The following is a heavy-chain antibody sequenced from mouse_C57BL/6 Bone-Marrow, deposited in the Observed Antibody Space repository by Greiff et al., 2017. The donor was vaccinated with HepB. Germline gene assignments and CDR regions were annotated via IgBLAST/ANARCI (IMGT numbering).Heavy chain of an antibody. CDR1: GYAFSSSW. V-gene: IGHV1-82*01. CDR2: IYPGDGDT. Sequence: VMLVESGPELVKPGASVKISCKASGYAFSSSWMNWVKQRPGKGLEWIGRIYPGDGDTNYNGKFKGKATLTADKSSSTAYMQLSSLTSEDSAVYFCARRGGAWFAYWGQGTLVTVSA. CDR3: ARRGGAWFAY. J-gene: IGHJ3*01.